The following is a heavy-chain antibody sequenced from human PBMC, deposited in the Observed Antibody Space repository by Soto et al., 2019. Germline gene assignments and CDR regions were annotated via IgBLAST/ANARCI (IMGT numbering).Heavy chain of an antibody. Sequence: GGSLRLSCAASGFTFSSYAMHWVRQAPGKGLEWVAVISYDGSNKYYADSVKGRFTISRDNSKNTLYLQMNSLRAEDTAVYYCARPPGVMPVLWAFDIWGQGTMVTVSS. CDR2: ISYDGSNK. D-gene: IGHD2-21*01. CDR1: GFTFSSYA. V-gene: IGHV3-30*04. J-gene: IGHJ3*02. CDR3: ARPPGVMPVLWAFDI.